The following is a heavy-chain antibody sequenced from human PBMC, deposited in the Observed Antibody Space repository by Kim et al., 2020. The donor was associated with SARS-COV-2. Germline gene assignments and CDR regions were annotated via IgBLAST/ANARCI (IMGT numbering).Heavy chain of an antibody. CDR3: ARGPPIGGGDCYSH. CDR1: GGSISSGDYY. CDR2: IYYTGSS. D-gene: IGHD2-21*02. Sequence: SETLSLTCTVSGGSISSGDYYWSWIRQPPGKGLEWIGYIYYTGSSHYNPSLNSRVTISIDTSKNQFSLKVRSVTAADTAVYYCARGPPIGGGDCYSHWGQGTLVTVSS. J-gene: IGHJ4*02. V-gene: IGHV4-30-4*01.